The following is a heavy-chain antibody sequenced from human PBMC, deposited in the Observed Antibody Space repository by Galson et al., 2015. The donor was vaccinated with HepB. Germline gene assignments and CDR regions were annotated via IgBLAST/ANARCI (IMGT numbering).Heavy chain of an antibody. J-gene: IGHJ4*02. CDR2: FSGYDHST. CDR3: VRSGDFSGYSSR. Sequence: SVKVSCKASGYSFSNYGLSWIRQAPGPGLEWLGWFSGYDHSTNYAQKFQGRVTMTADASTGTAYLELRNLRSDDTAVYYCVRSGDFSGYSSRWGQGTLVTVSS. CDR1: GYSFSNYG. D-gene: IGHD6-13*01. V-gene: IGHV1-18*01.